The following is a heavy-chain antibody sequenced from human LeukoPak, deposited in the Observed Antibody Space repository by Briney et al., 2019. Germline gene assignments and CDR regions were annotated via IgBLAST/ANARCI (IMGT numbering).Heavy chain of an antibody. CDR2: INHSGST. Sequence: PETLSLTCAVYGGSFSGYYWSWIRQPPGKGLEWIGEINHSGSTNYNPSLKSRVTISVDTSKNQFSLKLSSVTAADTAVYYCARVGTILLWFGELLGGYFDYWGQGTLVTVSS. CDR3: ARVGTILLWFGELLGGYFDY. CDR1: GGSFSGYY. J-gene: IGHJ4*02. D-gene: IGHD3-10*01. V-gene: IGHV4-34*01.